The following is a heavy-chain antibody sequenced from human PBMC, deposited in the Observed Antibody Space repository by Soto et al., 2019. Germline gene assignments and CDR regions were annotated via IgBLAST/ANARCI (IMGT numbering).Heavy chain of an antibody. V-gene: IGHV2-26*01. CDR2: IFSNDEK. CDR3: AHRGYGDYPRDNWFDP. J-gene: IGHJ5*02. CDR1: GFSLSNTRMG. Sequence: QVTLKESGPVLVKPTETLTLTCTVSGFSLSNTRMGVSWIRQPPGKALEWLAHIFSNDEKSYSTSLKSRLTISKDTSKSQVVLSMTNMDPVDTATYYCAHRGYGDYPRDNWFDPWGQGTLVTVSS. D-gene: IGHD4-17*01.